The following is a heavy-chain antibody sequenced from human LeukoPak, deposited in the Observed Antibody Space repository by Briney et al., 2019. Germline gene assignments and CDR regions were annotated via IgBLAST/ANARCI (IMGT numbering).Heavy chain of an antibody. D-gene: IGHD3-3*01. CDR2: LYIGRET. V-gene: IGHV4-4*07. Sequence: PSETLSLTCTVSDVSISNYYWTWIRQPAGKGLEWIGRLYIGRETDYNPSLKSRVTMSVDTSNSQFSLRLTSVTAADTATYYCARKSRVLIGDGYYLDSWGPGTLITVSS. CDR3: ARKSRVLIGDGYYLDS. CDR1: DVSISNYY. J-gene: IGHJ4*02.